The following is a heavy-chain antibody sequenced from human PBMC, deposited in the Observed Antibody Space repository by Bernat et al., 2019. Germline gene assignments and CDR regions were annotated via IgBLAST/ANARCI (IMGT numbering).Heavy chain of an antibody. D-gene: IGHD3-3*01. CDR1: GFTFSSYW. CDR2: IKQDGSEK. Sequence: EVQLVESGGGLVQPGGSLRLSCAASGFTFSSYWMSWVRQAPGKGLEWVANIKQDGSEKYYVDSVKGRFTISRDNAKNSLYLQMNSLRAEDTAVYYCAREGPFWSDTLFDYCGQGTLVTVSS. J-gene: IGHJ4*02. CDR3: AREGPFWSDTLFDY. V-gene: IGHV3-7*03.